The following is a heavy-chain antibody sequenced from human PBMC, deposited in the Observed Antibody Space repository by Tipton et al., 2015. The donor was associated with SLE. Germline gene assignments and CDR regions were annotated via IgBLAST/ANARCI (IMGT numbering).Heavy chain of an antibody. CDR1: GDTISDHY. D-gene: IGHD5-12*01. V-gene: IGHV4-59*11. CDR3: ARDPLGRGYSGYDYL. J-gene: IGHJ4*02. Sequence: TLSLTCTVSGDTISDHYWSWIRQPPGKGLEWIGYISYSGSTNYNPSLKSRVTISVDTSKNQFSLKLSSVTAADTAVYYCARDPLGRGYSGYDYLWGQGTLVTVSS. CDR2: ISYSGST.